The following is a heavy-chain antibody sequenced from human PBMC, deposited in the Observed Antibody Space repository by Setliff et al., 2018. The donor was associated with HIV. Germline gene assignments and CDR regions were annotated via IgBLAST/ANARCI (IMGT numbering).Heavy chain of an antibody. V-gene: IGHV4-39*01. J-gene: IGHJ2*01. Sequence: PSETLSLTCTVSGVSISSGGYYWNWIRQHPGKGLEWIGYIPSRGSTYYNPSLKSRVTISVDTSKNQFSLKPSSVTAADTAVYYCARPSTGGGYNYWYFDLWGRGTLVT. D-gene: IGHD5-12*01. CDR1: GVSISSGGYY. CDR3: ARPSTGGGYNYWYFDL. CDR2: IPSRGST.